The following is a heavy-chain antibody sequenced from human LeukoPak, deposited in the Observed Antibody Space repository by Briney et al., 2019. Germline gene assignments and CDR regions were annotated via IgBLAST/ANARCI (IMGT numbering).Heavy chain of an antibody. CDR2: INPNSGGT. CDR1: GYTFTGYY. D-gene: IGHD2-2*01. V-gene: IGHV1-2*02. J-gene: IGHJ5*02. CDR3: AREGYCSSTSCSVNWFDP. Sequence: GASVKVSCKASGYTFTGYYIHWVRQAPGQGLEWMGWINPNSGGTNYAQKFQGRVTMTRDTSISTAYMELSRLRSDDTAVYYCAREGYCSSTSCSVNWFDPWGQGTLVTVSS.